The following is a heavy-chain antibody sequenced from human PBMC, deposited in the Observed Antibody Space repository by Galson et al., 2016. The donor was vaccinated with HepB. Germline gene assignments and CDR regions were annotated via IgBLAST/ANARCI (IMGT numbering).Heavy chain of an antibody. CDR2: IWFDGSSK. CDR1: GFIFSHYG. CDR3: ATEDLSSPGNGALDI. Sequence: SLRLSCAAPGFIFSHYGMHWVRQAPGEGLEWVAMIWFDGSSKHHSDSVRGRFTISRDNSKNTLYLEMNSLRAEDTAVYYCATEDLSSPGNGALDIWGQGAMVTVSS. J-gene: IGHJ3*02. V-gene: IGHV3-33*01. D-gene: IGHD6-13*01.